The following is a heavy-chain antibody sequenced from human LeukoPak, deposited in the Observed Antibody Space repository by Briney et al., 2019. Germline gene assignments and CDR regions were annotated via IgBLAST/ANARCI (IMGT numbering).Heavy chain of an antibody. D-gene: IGHD1-7*01. CDR2: ISSSSSYI. J-gene: IGHJ3*02. Sequence: GGSLRLSCVASGFTSSSYSMNWVRQAPGKGLEWVSSISSSSSYIYYADSVKGRFTISRDNAKNSLYLQMNSLRAEDTAVYYCARVRILDNWNYGDAFDIWGQGTMVTVSS. V-gene: IGHV3-21*01. CDR1: GFTSSSYS. CDR3: ARVRILDNWNYGDAFDI.